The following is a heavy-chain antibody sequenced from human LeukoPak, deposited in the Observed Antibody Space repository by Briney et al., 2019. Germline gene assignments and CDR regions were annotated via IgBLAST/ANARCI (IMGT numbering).Heavy chain of an antibody. CDR3: ARDEVGIFDY. Sequence: ASVKVSCKAAGYTFTGYFMHWVRQAPGQGLEWMGWINPNSGGTNYAQKFQGRATMTRDTSISTAYMELSRLRSDDTAVYYCARDEVGIFDYWGQGTLVTVSS. CDR2: INPNSGGT. CDR1: GYTFTGYF. J-gene: IGHJ4*02. D-gene: IGHD1-26*01. V-gene: IGHV1-2*02.